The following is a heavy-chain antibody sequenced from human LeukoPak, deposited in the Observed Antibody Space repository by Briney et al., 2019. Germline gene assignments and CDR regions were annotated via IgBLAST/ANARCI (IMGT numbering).Heavy chain of an antibody. V-gene: IGHV1-69*06. Sequence: ASVKVSCKASGGTFSSYAISWVRQAPGQGLEWMGGIIPIFGTANYAQKFQGRVTITADKSTSTAYMELSSLRSEDTAVYYCARIGASSWYEDYWGQGTLVTVSS. CDR1: GGTFSSYA. CDR2: IIPIFGTA. CDR3: ARIGASSWYEDY. D-gene: IGHD6-13*01. J-gene: IGHJ4*02.